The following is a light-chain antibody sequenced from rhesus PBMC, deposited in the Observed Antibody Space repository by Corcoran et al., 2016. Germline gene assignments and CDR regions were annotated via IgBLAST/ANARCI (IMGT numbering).Light chain of an antibody. CDR3: QQYNDSPFT. CDR1: QDINPY. V-gene: IGKV1-66*01. Sequence: DIQMKQSPSSLSASVGDRVTIPCRASQDINPYLSWYQQKPGKAPKSLIYYTSSLETGVPSSFSGSGSGTDYTLTISSLQPEDIATYYCQQYNDSPFTFGPGTKLDIK. CDR2: YTS. J-gene: IGKJ3*01.